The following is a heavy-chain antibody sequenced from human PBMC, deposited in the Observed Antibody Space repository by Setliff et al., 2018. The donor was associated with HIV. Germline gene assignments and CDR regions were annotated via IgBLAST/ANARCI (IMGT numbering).Heavy chain of an antibody. V-gene: IGHV3-20*04. CDR1: GFTFDDFG. J-gene: IGHJ4*02. CDR3: VKDVLKFWSGSGALDF. CDR2: ILWSNGAT. D-gene: IGHD3-3*01. Sequence: SGGSLRLSCAASGFTFDDFGISWVRQVPGKGLEWVSGILWSNGATGYADSVKGRFTISRDDSKKTAYLQMNSLRDEDTAVYYCVKDVLKFWSGSGALDFWGPGTLVTVSS.